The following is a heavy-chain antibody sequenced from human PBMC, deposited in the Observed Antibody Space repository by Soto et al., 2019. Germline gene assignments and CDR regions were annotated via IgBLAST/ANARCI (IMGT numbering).Heavy chain of an antibody. CDR3: ATDPDPFSAINDSHFDY. CDR2: INTGKRNT. V-gene: IGHV1-3*04. J-gene: IGHJ4*02. Sequence: ASVKVSCKASAYIFTTYVIHWVRQAPGQRLEWMGWINTGKRNTKYSQKFQDRVTITWDTSASTAYMELSSLTSEDTAVYHCATDPDPFSAINDSHFDYWGRGTLVTVSS. CDR1: AYIFTTYV. D-gene: IGHD3-3*01.